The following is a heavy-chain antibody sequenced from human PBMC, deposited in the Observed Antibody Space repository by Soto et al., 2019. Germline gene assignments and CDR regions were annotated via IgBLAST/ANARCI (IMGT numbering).Heavy chain of an antibody. CDR3: ARATQKKRPYYDFWSGYYSAFDY. J-gene: IGHJ4*02. CDR2: ISSSGSTI. D-gene: IGHD3-3*01. V-gene: IGHV3-11*01. Sequence: GGSLRLSCAASGFTFSDYYMSWIRQAPGKGVEWVSYISSSGSTIYYADSVKGRFTISRDNAKNSLYLQMNSLRAEDTAVYYCARATQKKRPYYDFWSGYYSAFDYWGQGTLVTSPQ. CDR1: GFTFSDYY.